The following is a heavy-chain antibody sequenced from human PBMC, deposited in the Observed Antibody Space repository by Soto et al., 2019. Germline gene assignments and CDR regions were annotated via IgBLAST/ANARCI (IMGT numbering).Heavy chain of an antibody. J-gene: IGHJ3*02. D-gene: IGHD5-12*01. V-gene: IGHV1-8*01. Sequence: QVQLVQSGAEVKKPGASVKVSCKASVYTFTSYDINWVRQATGQGLEWMGWMNPNSGNTGYAQKFQGRVTMTRNTTISTAYRELSSLRSEDTAVYYCAYSGWLRAYAFDIWGQGTMVTVSS. CDR1: VYTFTSYD. CDR3: AYSGWLRAYAFDI. CDR2: MNPNSGNT.